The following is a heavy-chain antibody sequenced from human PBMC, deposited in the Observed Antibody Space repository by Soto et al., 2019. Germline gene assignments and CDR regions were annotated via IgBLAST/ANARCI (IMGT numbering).Heavy chain of an antibody. J-gene: IGHJ4*02. CDR2: IIPIFGTA. Sequence: QGQLVQSGAEVRKPGSSVKVSCKASGGTFSRHAISWVRQAPGQGLEWMGGIIPIFGTANHAQKFQGRVTIIADESTSTVYMALSSLRSEDTAMYYCARGWGYDSNDYYYAYWGQGTLVIVSS. CDR1: GGTFSRHA. V-gene: IGHV1-69*01. D-gene: IGHD3-22*01. CDR3: ARGWGYDSNDYYYAY.